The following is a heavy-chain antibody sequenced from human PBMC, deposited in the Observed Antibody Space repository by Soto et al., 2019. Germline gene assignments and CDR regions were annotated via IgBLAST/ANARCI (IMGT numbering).Heavy chain of an antibody. CDR1: GGSISSGGYY. Sequence: SETLSLICTVSGGSISSGGYYWSWIRQHPGKGLEWIGYIYYSGSTYYNPSLKSRVTISVDTSKNQFSLKLSSVTAADTAVYYCASGGSGSYGDFDYWGQGTLVTVSS. V-gene: IGHV4-31*03. CDR2: IYYSGST. J-gene: IGHJ4*02. CDR3: ASGGSGSYGDFDY. D-gene: IGHD3-10*01.